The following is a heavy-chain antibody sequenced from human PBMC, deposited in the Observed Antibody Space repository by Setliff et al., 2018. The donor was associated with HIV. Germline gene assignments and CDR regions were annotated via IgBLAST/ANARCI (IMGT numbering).Heavy chain of an antibody. V-gene: IGHV4-61*02. D-gene: IGHD3-10*01. CDR1: GGSINSGGYY. Sequence: PSETLSLTYTVSGGSINSGGYYWVWIRQPALKGLEWIGRIYTSGLTNYNPSLKSRVTISVDTSKNQVSLKLSSVTASDTAVYYCARARYIVIRGDAGMDVWGPGTTVTVSS. CDR3: ARARYIVIRGDAGMDV. CDR2: IYTSGLT. J-gene: IGHJ6*02.